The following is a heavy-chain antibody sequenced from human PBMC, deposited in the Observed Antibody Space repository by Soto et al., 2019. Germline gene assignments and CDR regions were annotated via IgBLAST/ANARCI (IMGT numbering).Heavy chain of an antibody. CDR2: GSGSAGTT. D-gene: IGHD2-15*01. CDR1: GFTFSIYV. CDR3: AMVQGTSRNAFDV. V-gene: IGHV3-23*01. Sequence: EVQLLASGGGLGQPGGSLRLSCEASGFTFSIYVMTWVREAPGKGLEWVSAGSGSAGTTYYADSVKGRFSISRDNSKNTLYLPVNSLSADDAAVYYCAMVQGTSRNAFDVWGHGTMVTVSS. J-gene: IGHJ3*01.